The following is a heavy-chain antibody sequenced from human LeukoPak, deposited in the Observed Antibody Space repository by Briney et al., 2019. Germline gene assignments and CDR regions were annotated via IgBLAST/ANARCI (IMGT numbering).Heavy chain of an antibody. CDR2: IYYSGST. CDR1: GGSISSYY. V-gene: IGHV4-59*08. J-gene: IGHJ6*02. CDR3: ARHAENYYYYGMDV. D-gene: IGHD1-14*01. Sequence: PSETLSLTCTVSGGSISSYYWSWIRQPPGKGLEWIGYIYYSGSTNYNPSLKSRVTISVDTSKNQFSLKLSSVTAADTAVYYCARHAENYYYYGMDVWGQGTTVTVSS.